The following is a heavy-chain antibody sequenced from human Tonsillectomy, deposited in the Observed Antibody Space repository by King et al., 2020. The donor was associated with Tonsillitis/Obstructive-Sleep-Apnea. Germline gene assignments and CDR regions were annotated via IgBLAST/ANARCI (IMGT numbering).Heavy chain of an antibody. CDR1: GFTFSNAW. D-gene: IGHD3-10*01. CDR3: TTLWFRELATDY. V-gene: IGHV3-15*01. J-gene: IGHJ4*02. Sequence: VQLVESGGGLVKPGGSLRLSCAASGFTFSNAWMSWVRQAPGKGLEWVGRIKRKTDGGTKDYAAPVQGRLTISRDDSKNTLYLQMNSLKTEDTAVYYCTTLWFRELATDYWGQGTLVTVSS. CDR2: IKRKTDGGTK.